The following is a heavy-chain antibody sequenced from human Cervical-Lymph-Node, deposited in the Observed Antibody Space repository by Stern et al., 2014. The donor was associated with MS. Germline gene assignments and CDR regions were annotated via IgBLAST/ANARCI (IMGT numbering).Heavy chain of an antibody. CDR3: ARGFDP. J-gene: IGHJ5*02. Sequence: VQLVESGGGLVRPGGSLRLSCVASGFTFNTYSMNWFRQAPGKGLEWVSYISTDGFTKEYADSVKGRFTVSRDNARNSLYLHIDSLRAQDTAVYYCARGFDPWGRGTLVTVSS. CDR1: GFTFNTYS. CDR2: ISTDGFTK. V-gene: IGHV3-48*01.